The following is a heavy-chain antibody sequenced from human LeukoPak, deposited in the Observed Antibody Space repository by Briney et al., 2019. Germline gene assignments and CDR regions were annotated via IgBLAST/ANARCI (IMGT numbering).Heavy chain of an antibody. CDR3: ARGLRYYYYYYMDV. D-gene: IGHD3-9*01. J-gene: IGHJ6*03. CDR2: ISSSSIYM. Sequence: GGSLRLSCAASRFTFSSYSMNWVRQAPGKGLEWVSSISSSSIYMYYADSVKGRFTISRDNAKNSLYLQMISLRAEDTALYYCARGLRYYYYYYMDVWGKGTTVTVSS. CDR1: RFTFSSYS. V-gene: IGHV3-21*04.